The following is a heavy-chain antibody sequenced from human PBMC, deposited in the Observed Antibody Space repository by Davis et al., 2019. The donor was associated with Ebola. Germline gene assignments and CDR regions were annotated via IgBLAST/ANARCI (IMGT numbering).Heavy chain of an antibody. CDR3: AREAGGGAFDI. V-gene: IGHV4-30-4*07. CDR1: GGFVSSGGYS. CDR2: YYYTGST. Sequence: MPSETLSLTCAVSGGFVSSGGYSWSWIRQPPGKGLEWIGYYYYTGSTYYSPSLKSRVTISVDTSKNQFSLKLTSVTAADTAVYYCAREAGGGAFDIWGQGTMITVSS. J-gene: IGHJ3*02. D-gene: IGHD3-16*01.